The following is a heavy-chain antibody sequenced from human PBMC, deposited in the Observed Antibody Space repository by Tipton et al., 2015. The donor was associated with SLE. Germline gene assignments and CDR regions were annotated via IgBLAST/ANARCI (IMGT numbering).Heavy chain of an antibody. CDR3: AKERFGAFEI. CDR2: INSDGSST. V-gene: IGHV3-74*01. D-gene: IGHD3-16*01. Sequence: AVSGFSLSSYTMNWVRQAPGKGLEWVSRINSDGSSTSYADSVKGRFTISSDNARNTLYLQMNSLRAEDTAVCYCAKERFGAFEIWGQGTMVTVSS. J-gene: IGHJ3*02. CDR1: GFSLSSYT.